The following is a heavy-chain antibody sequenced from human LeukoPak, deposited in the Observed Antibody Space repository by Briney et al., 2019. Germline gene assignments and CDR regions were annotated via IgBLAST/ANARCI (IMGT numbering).Heavy chain of an antibody. Sequence: GASVKVSCKASGYTFTSYYMHWVRQAPGQGLEWMGIINPSGGSTSYAQKFQGRVTMTRDMSTSTVYMELSSLRSEDTAVYYCARELRHFTTRVAWFDPWGQGTLVTVSS. D-gene: IGHD3-9*01. V-gene: IGHV1-46*01. CDR2: INPSGGST. CDR3: ARELRHFTTRVAWFDP. J-gene: IGHJ5*02. CDR1: GYTFTSYY.